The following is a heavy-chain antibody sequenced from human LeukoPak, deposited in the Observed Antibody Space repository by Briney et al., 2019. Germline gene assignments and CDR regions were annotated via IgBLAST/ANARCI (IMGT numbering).Heavy chain of an antibody. CDR1: GGSFSSYY. V-gene: IGHV4-34*01. J-gene: IGHJ4*02. CDR3: ARVRIYGSGSYYY. Sequence: PSETLSLTCAVYGGSFSSYYWSWIRQPPGKGLEWIGEINHSGSTNYNPSLKSRVTISVDTSKNQFSLKLSSVTAADAAVYYCARVRIYGSGSYYYWGQGTLVTVSS. CDR2: INHSGST. D-gene: IGHD3-10*01.